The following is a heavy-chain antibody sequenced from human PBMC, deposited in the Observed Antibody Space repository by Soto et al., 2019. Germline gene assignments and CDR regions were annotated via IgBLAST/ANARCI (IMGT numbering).Heavy chain of an antibody. Sequence: QLQLQESGSGLVKPSQTLSLTCAVSGGSISSGGYSWSWIRQPPGKGLEWIGYIYPSGSTYYNPSLKSRVTISVDRSKNQFSLKLRSVTAADTAVYYCARGGVIADYWGQGTLVTVSS. CDR1: GGSISSGGYS. CDR3: ARGGVIADY. J-gene: IGHJ4*02. V-gene: IGHV4-30-2*01. D-gene: IGHD3-16*02. CDR2: IYPSGST.